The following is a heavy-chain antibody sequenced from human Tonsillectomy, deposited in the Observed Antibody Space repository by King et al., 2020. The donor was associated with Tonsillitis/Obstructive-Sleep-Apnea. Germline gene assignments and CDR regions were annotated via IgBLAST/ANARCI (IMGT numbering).Heavy chain of an antibody. Sequence: QLQESGPGLVKPSQTLSLTCTVSGGSISSGGYYWSWIRPHPGKGLEWIGYIYYSGSTYYNPSLKSRVTISVDTSKNQFSLKLSSVTAADTAVYYCAICSTSCRHGMDVWGQGTTVTVSS. D-gene: IGHD2-2*01. J-gene: IGHJ6*02. V-gene: IGHV4-31*03. CDR2: IYYSGST. CDR3: AICSTSCRHGMDV. CDR1: GGSISSGGYY.